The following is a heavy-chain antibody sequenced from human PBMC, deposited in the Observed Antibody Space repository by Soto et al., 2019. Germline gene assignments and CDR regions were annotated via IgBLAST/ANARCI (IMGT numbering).Heavy chain of an antibody. CDR3: TTGRGITLRPLFDF. CDR2: TKSKNDGGTT. J-gene: IGHJ4*02. Sequence: GGSLRLSCAASGFTFSNGWMGWVRQAPGKGLEWVGRTKSKNDGGTTDYAAPVKGRFAISRDDSRNTFFRQMNSLKTEDTAVYYCTTGRGITLRPLFDFWGQGTLVTVS. CDR1: GFTFSNGW. D-gene: IGHD1-20*01. V-gene: IGHV3-15*01.